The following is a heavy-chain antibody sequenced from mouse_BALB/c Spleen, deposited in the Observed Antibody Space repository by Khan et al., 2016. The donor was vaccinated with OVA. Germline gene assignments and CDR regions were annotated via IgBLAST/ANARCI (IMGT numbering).Heavy chain of an antibody. Sequence: VQLKESGAELMKPGASVKISCKATGYTFSDYWLEWVKQRPGHGLEWIGEILPGSGSRNYNEKFKGKATFTADISSKTTYMQLSSLTSEDSAVYYCARVNYGSRDYFDYWGQGTTLTVSS. CDR3: ARVNYGSRDYFDY. V-gene: IGHV1-9*01. D-gene: IGHD1-1*01. J-gene: IGHJ2*01. CDR2: ILPGSGSR. CDR1: GYTFSDYW.